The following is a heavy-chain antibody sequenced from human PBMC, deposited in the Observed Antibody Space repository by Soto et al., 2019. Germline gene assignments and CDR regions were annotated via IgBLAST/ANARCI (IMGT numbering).Heavy chain of an antibody. Sequence: PSETLSLTCTVSGGSISSGDYYWSWIRQPPGKGLEWIGYIYYSGSTYYNPSLKSRVTISVDTSKNQFSLKLSSVTAADTAVYYCARVRYYDSSGYYSRAYYFDYWGQGTLVTVSS. D-gene: IGHD3-22*01. CDR3: ARVRYYDSSGYYSRAYYFDY. CDR2: IYYSGST. CDR1: GGSISSGDYY. V-gene: IGHV4-30-4*01. J-gene: IGHJ4*02.